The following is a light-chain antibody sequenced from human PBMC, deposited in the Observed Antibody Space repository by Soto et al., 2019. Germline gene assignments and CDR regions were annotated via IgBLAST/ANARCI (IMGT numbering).Light chain of an antibody. V-gene: IGKV1-8*01. CDR3: KQYYSYPWT. CDR2: AAS. Sequence: AIRMTQSPSSLSASTGDRVTITCRASQGISSYLAWYQQKPGKAPKLLIYAASTLQSGVPSRFSGSGSGTDFTLTISCLQSEYFATYYCKQYYSYPWTFGQGTKVEIK. J-gene: IGKJ1*01. CDR1: QGISSY.